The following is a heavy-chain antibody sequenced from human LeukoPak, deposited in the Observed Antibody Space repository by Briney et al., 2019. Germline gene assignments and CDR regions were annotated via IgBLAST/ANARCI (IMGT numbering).Heavy chain of an antibody. D-gene: IGHD3-22*01. Sequence: GGSLRLSCAASGFTFSSYGMHWVRQAPGKGLEWVAVIWYDGSNKYYADSVKGRFTISRDNSKNTLYLQMNSLRAEDTAVYYCARGRGYPNDAFDIWGQGTMVTVSS. CDR2: IWYDGSNK. J-gene: IGHJ3*02. CDR3: ARGRGYPNDAFDI. CDR1: GFTFSSYG. V-gene: IGHV3-33*01.